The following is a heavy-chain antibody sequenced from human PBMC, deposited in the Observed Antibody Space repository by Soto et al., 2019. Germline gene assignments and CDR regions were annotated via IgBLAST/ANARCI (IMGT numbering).Heavy chain of an antibody. J-gene: IGHJ5*02. CDR3: ARAITAIAARPIGWFDP. CDR1: GFTFSSYW. Sequence: GGSLRLSCAASGFTFSSYWMSWVRQAPGKGLEWVANIKQDGSEKYYVDSVKGRFTISRDNAKNSLYLQMNSLRAEDTAVYYCARAITAIAARPIGWFDPWGQGTLVTVSS. CDR2: IKQDGSEK. D-gene: IGHD6-6*01. V-gene: IGHV3-7*03.